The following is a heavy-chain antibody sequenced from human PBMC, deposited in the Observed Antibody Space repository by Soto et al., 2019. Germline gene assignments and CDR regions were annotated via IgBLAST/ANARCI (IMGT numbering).Heavy chain of an antibody. D-gene: IGHD2-15*01. Sequence: SQTLSLTCAISGDSVSSNSAAWNWIRQSPSRGLEWLGRTYYRSKWYNDYAVSVKSRITINPDTSKNQFSLQLNSVTPEDTAVYYCARDNRNCSGGSCSGGFDYWGQGILVTVSS. CDR1: GDSVSSNSAA. V-gene: IGHV6-1*01. CDR2: TYYRSKWYN. J-gene: IGHJ4*02. CDR3: ARDNRNCSGGSCSGGFDY.